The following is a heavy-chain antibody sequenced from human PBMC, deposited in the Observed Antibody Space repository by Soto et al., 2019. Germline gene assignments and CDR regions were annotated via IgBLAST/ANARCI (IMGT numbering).Heavy chain of an antibody. CDR2: ITWNSRVL. CDR1: GLNFDDFA. Sequence: EVQLVESGGRLVQPGRSLRLSGVGTGLNFDDFAMHWVRQAPGKGLEWVSGITWNSRVLAYADSVKGRFTISRDNARNSLYLQMDSLRDEDTDFYSCSKGREDCWIPSYFDAWGQGTLVTVSS. CDR3: SKGREDCWIPSYFDA. V-gene: IGHV3-9*01. J-gene: IGHJ4*02. D-gene: IGHD3-3*01.